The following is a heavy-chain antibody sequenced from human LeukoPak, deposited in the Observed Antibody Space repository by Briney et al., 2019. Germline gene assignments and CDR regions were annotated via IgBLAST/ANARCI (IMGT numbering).Heavy chain of an antibody. Sequence: PSETLSLTCAVYGGSFSGYYWSWIRQPPGKGLEWIGSIYYSGSTYYNPSLKSRVTISVDTSKNQFSLKLSSVTAADTAVYYCARARIQLWAYYFDYWGQGTLVTVSS. D-gene: IGHD5-18*01. CDR3: ARARIQLWAYYFDY. CDR1: GGSFSGYY. V-gene: IGHV4-34*01. CDR2: IYYSGST. J-gene: IGHJ4*02.